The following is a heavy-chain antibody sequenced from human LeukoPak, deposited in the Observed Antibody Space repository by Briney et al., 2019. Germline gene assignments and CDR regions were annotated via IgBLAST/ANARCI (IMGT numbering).Heavy chain of an antibody. J-gene: IGHJ4*02. V-gene: IGHV4-38-2*01. D-gene: IGHD5-24*01. Sequence: SETLSLTCAVSGYSISSGYYWGWIRQPPGKGLEWIGSIYHSGSTYYNPSLKSRVTISVDTSKNQFSLKLSSVTAADTAVYYCARVRWLQRSQPKWGSGDYWGQGTLVTVSS. CDR3: ARVRWLQRSQPKWGSGDY. CDR2: IYHSGST. CDR1: GYSISSGYY.